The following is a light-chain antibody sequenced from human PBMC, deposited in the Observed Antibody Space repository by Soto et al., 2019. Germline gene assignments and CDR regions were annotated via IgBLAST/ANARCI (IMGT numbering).Light chain of an antibody. Sequence: EIVLTQSPGTLSLSPGERATLSCRASQSVSSSYLAWYQQKPGQAPRLLIYGASSRATGIPDRFSGSGSGTGFTLSISRLEPVDFAVYYCQQYDSSPLTFGGGTKVEIK. J-gene: IGKJ4*01. CDR2: GAS. V-gene: IGKV3-20*01. CDR1: QSVSSSY. CDR3: QQYDSSPLT.